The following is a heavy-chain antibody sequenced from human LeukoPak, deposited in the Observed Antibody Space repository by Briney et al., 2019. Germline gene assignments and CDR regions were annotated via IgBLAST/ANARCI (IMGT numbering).Heavy chain of an antibody. D-gene: IGHD4-11*01. J-gene: IGHJ6*04. Sequence: GGSLRLSCAASEFTFISYSMNWVRQAPGKGLEWVSYISSSSSTIYYADSVKGRFTISRDNAKNSLYLQMNSLRAEDTAVYYCTVTWRRYCMDVWGKGSTVAVSA. CDR3: TVTWRRYCMDV. V-gene: IGHV3-48*01. CDR1: EFTFISYS. CDR2: ISSSSSTI.